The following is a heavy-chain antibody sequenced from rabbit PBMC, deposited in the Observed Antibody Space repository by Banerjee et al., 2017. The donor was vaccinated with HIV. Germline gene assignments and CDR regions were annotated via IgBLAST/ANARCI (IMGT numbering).Heavy chain of an antibody. Sequence: QQQLEESGGDLVKPGASLTLTCKASGFDFSSNAMCWVRQAPGKRPEWIACIDKGDGNTYYASWAKGRFTISKTSSTTVTLQMTSLTAADTATYFCARDPYGDNGVADFNLWGQGTLVTVS. V-gene: IGHV1S47*01. CDR2: IDKGDGNT. D-gene: IGHD2-1*01. CDR1: GFDFSSNA. J-gene: IGHJ4*01. CDR3: ARDPYGDNGVADFNL.